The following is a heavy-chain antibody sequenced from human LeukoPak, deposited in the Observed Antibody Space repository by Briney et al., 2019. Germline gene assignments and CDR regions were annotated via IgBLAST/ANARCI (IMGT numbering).Heavy chain of an antibody. CDR2: IYYSGST. CDR1: GGSISSYY. Sequence: PSETLSLTCTVSGGSISSYYWSWIRQPPGKGLEWTGYIYYSGSTNYNPSLKSRVTMSVDMSKNQFSLKLSSMIAADTAVYYCARVSSSWYQDWYFDLWGRGTLVTVPS. D-gene: IGHD6-13*01. CDR3: ARVSSSWYQDWYFDL. J-gene: IGHJ2*01. V-gene: IGHV4-59*12.